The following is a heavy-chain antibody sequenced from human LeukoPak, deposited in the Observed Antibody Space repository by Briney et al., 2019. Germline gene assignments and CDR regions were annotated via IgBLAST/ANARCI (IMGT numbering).Heavy chain of an antibody. CDR3: ARGYSSGKADY. J-gene: IGHJ4*02. Sequence: ASVKVSCKASGGTFSSYAISWVRQAPGQGLEWMGWINPNSGGTKYAQKFQGRVTMTRDTSISTAYMELSSLRSDDTAVYYCARGYSSGKADYWGQGSLVTVSP. CDR2: INPNSGGT. D-gene: IGHD6-19*01. V-gene: IGHV1-2*02. CDR1: GGTFSSYA.